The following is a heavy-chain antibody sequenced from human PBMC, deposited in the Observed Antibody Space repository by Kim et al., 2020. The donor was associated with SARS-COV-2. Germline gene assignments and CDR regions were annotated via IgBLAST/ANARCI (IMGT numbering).Heavy chain of an antibody. V-gene: IGHV3-9*01. CDR1: GFTFDDYA. CDR2: ISWNSGSI. D-gene: IGHD3-22*01. CDR3: AKDLEGIYSSGYSSIFDY. Sequence: GGSLRLSCAASGFTFDDYAMHWVRQAPGKGLEWVSGISWNSGSIGYADSVKGRFTISRDNAKNSLYLQMNSLRAEDTALYYCAKDLEGIYSSGYSSIFDYWGQGTLVTVSS. J-gene: IGHJ4*02.